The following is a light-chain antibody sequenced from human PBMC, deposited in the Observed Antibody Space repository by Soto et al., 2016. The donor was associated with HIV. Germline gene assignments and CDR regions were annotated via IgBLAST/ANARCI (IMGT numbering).Light chain of an antibody. J-gene: IGLJ2*01. CDR3: QMWDSTSEHPVV. CDR2: DDS. V-gene: IGLV3-21*03. Sequence: SFVLTQPPSVSVAPGKTARITCEGDKFGSTTVHWYQQRLGQAPVLVVYDDSVRPSGIPERFSGSSSGNTATLTISRVEAGDEADYCCQMWDSTSEHPVVFGGGTRLTVL. CDR1: KFGSTT.